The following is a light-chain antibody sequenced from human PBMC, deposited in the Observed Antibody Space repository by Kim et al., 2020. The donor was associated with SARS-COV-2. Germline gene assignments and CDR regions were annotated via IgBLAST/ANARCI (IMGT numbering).Light chain of an antibody. CDR2: GNN. CDR3: AVWDDNVNGWV. Sequence: QSVLIQPPSLSGTPGQTLTIYCSGSSSNIGNNVVNWYQHLPGTAPKLLSYGNNPRPSGVPDRFSGSKSGTSASLAISGLQSEDEADYYCAVWDDNVNGWVFGGGTQLTVL. CDR1: SSNIGNNV. V-gene: IGLV1-44*01. J-gene: IGLJ3*02.